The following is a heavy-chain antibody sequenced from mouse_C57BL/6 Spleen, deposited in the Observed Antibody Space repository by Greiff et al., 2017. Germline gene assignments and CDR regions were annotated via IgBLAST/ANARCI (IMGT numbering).Heavy chain of an antibody. CDR1: GYAFSSYW. Sequence: VQLQQSGAELVKPGASVKISCKASGYAFSSYWMNWVKQRPGKGLEWIGQIYPGDGDTNYNGKFKGKATLTADKSSSTAYMQLSSLTSEYSAVYFCARRYYDSSYLFDYWGQGTTLTVSS. CDR3: ARRYYDSSYLFDY. D-gene: IGHD1-1*01. CDR2: IYPGDGDT. J-gene: IGHJ2*01. V-gene: IGHV1-80*01.